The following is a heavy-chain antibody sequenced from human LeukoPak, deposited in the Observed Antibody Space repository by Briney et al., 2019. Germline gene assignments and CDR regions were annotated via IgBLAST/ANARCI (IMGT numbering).Heavy chain of an antibody. D-gene: IGHD3-3*01. V-gene: IGHV1-2*02. Sequence: ASVKVSCKASGYTFTGYYMHWVRQAPGQGLKWMGWINPNSGGTNYAQKFQGRVTMTRDTSISTAYMELSRLRSDDTAVYYCARSNDFWSGYYPNYYFDYWGQGTLVTVSS. CDR2: INPNSGGT. CDR3: ARSNDFWSGYYPNYYFDY. J-gene: IGHJ4*02. CDR1: GYTFTGYY.